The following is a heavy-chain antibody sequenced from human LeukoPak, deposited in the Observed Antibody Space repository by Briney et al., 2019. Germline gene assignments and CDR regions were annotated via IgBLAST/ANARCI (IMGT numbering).Heavy chain of an antibody. CDR1: GFTFTNYG. V-gene: IGHV3-30*03. D-gene: IGHD5-24*01. Sequence: PGGSLRLSCAASGFTFTNYGMHWVRQAPGKGLEWVAVISYDGRNKYYTDSVKGRFTISRDNSKNTLYLQMNSLRAEDTAVYYCARGDQDYGLDVWGQGTTVAVSS. CDR2: ISYDGRNK. CDR3: ARGDQDYGLDV. J-gene: IGHJ6*02.